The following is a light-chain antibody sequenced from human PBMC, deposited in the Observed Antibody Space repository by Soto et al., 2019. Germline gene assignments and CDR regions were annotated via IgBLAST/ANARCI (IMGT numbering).Light chain of an antibody. CDR1: SRDVGGYHY. CDR2: EVS. Sequence: HSALTQPPSASGSPGQSVTISCTGTSRDVGGYHYVSWYQHHPGKAPKLMIYEVSKRPSGVPGRFSGSKSGNTASLTVSGLQAEDEADYYCSSYARSNNFDVVFGGGTKLTVL. CDR3: SSYARSNNFDVV. J-gene: IGLJ2*01. V-gene: IGLV2-8*01.